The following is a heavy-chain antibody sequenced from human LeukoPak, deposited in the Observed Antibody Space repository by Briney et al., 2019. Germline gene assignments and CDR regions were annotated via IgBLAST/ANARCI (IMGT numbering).Heavy chain of an antibody. CDR2: IIPILDIA. CDR1: GGTFSSYA. CDR3: ARGGGQDHRHDDAFDI. D-gene: IGHD3-16*01. Sequence: GASVKVSCKASGGTFSSYAINWVRQAPGQGLEWMGRIIPILDIANYAQKFQGRVTITADKSTSTAYMELSSLRSEDTAVYYCARGGGQDHRHDDAFDIWGQGTMVTVSS. V-gene: IGHV1-69*04. J-gene: IGHJ3*02.